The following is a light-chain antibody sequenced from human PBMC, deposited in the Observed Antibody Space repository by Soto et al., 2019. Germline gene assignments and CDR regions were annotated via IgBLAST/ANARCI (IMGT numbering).Light chain of an antibody. CDR1: SSSIGSNT. J-gene: IGLJ3*02. CDR3: AAWDDSLNGHWV. V-gene: IGLV1-44*01. CDR2: SNN. Sequence: QLVMTQPPSASGTPGQRVTISCSGSSSSIGSNTVNWYQQLPGTAPKLIIYSNNQRPSGVPDRFSGSKSGTSASLAISGLQSEDEADYYCAAWDDSLNGHWVFGGGTKLTVL.